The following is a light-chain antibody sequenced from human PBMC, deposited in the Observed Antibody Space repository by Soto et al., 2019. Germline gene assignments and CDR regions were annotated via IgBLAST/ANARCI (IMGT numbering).Light chain of an antibody. CDR2: DAS. CDR1: HSISSW. V-gene: IGKV1-5*01. CDR3: QQYNSYST. J-gene: IGKJ1*01. Sequence: DIQMTQSPSTLSASVGDRVTITCRASHSISSWLAWYQQKPGKAPKLLIYDASNLESGVPSRFSGSGSGAEFTLTISSLQPDDSATYYCQQYNSYSTFGQGTKVEIK.